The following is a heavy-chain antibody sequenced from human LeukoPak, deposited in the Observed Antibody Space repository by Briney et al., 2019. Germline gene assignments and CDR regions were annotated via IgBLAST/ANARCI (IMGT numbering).Heavy chain of an antibody. CDR2: IYHSGNT. D-gene: IGHD3-22*01. CDR1: GYSISSGYY. Sequence: PSETLSPTCAVSGYSISSGYYWGWLRQPPGKGLEWIGSIYHSGNTYYNPSLKSRVTISLGTSKNQFSLKLSSVTAADTAVYYCARLKDSSGYYPNYFDYWGQGTLVTVSS. J-gene: IGHJ4*02. CDR3: ARLKDSSGYYPNYFDY. V-gene: IGHV4-38-2*01.